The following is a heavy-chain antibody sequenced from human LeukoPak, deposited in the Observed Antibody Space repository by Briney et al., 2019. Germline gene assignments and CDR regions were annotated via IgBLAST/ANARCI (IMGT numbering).Heavy chain of an antibody. D-gene: IGHD2-15*01. CDR1: GYTFTSYD. Sequence: ASVKVSCKASGYTFTSYDINWVRQATGQGLEWMGWMNPNSGNTGYAQKFQGRVTMTRNTSIRTAYMELSSLTSEDTAVYFCARDGVRGPGGGMDVWGQGTTVTVSS. V-gene: IGHV1-8*01. J-gene: IGHJ6*02. CDR2: MNPNSGNT. CDR3: ARDGVRGPGGGMDV.